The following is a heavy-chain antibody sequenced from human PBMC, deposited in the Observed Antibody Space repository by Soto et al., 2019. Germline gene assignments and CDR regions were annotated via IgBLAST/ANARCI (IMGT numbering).Heavy chain of an antibody. CDR3: AKKYYFGSGSYVFYFDY. CDR1: GFTFSNYA. D-gene: IGHD3-10*01. CDR2: MSGTAGNT. J-gene: IGHJ4*02. V-gene: IGHV3-23*01. Sequence: EVQLLESGGGSVQPGGSLRLSWAASGFTFSNYAMTWVRQAPGKGLEWVSTMSGTAGNTYYADSVKGRFTISRDNSKNTLYMQMKSLRAEGTAVYYCAKKYYFGSGSYVFYFDYWGQGTLVTVSS.